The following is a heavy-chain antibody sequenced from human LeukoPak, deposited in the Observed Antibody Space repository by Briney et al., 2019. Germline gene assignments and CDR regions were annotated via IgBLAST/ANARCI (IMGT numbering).Heavy chain of an antibody. CDR1: GGSISSSSYY. CDR2: IYYSGST. Sequence: SETLSLTCTVSGGSISSSSYYWGWIRQPPGKGLEWIGSIYYSGSTYYNPSLKSRVTISVDTSKNQFSLKLSSVTAADTAVYYCARDRSSRYDGWFDPWGQGTLVTVSS. D-gene: IGHD3-16*01. CDR3: ARDRSSRYDGWFDP. V-gene: IGHV4-39*07. J-gene: IGHJ5*02.